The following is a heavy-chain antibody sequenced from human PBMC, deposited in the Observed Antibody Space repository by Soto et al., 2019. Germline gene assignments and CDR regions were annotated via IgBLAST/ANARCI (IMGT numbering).Heavy chain of an antibody. CDR1: GGSINSGGYY. V-gene: IGHV4-31*03. Sequence: QVQLQESGPGLVKPSPTLSLICTVSGGSINSGGYYWNWIRQHQGKGLEGIGYLFYSGSTYYNPYLASRVTISADPAENQFSLNLSSVTAADSAVYVCERGYRQSGDSSSWVFDYWGQGTLVNVSS. J-gene: IGHJ4*02. D-gene: IGHD6-13*01. CDR3: ERGYRQSGDSSSWVFDY. CDR2: LFYSGST.